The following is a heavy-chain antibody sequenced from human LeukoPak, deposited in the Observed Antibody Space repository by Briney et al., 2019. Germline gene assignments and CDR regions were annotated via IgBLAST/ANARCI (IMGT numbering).Heavy chain of an antibody. J-gene: IGHJ5*02. V-gene: IGHV1-69*05. Sequence: SVKVSCKASGGTFSSYAISWVRQAPGQGLKWMGGMIPIFGTANYAQKFQGRVTITTDESTSTAYMELSSLRSEDTAVYYCARYQRLEMAPQVNPRGLKPTWFDPWGQGTLVTVSS. CDR1: GGTFSSYA. CDR2: MIPIFGTA. D-gene: IGHD5-24*01. CDR3: ARYQRLEMAPQVNPRGLKPTWFDP.